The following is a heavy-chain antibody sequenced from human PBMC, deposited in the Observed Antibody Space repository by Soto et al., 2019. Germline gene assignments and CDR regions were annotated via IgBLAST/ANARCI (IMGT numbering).Heavy chain of an antibody. Sequence: EVELLESGGDLVQRGGSLRLSCAASGFTFSSYAMNWVRQAPGKGLEWVSAIGVYANTYYADSVKGRFTISRDDSRNTVHLQLNSLRVDDTAVYYCAKESTVGSPVDYFDSWGQGTLVTVSS. CDR2: IGVYANT. CDR1: GFTFSSYA. J-gene: IGHJ4*02. D-gene: IGHD1-26*01. V-gene: IGHV3-23*01. CDR3: AKESTVGSPVDYFDS.